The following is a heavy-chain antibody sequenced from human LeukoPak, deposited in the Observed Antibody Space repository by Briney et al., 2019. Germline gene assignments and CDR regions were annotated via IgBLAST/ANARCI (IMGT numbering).Heavy chain of an antibody. Sequence: GTSLRLSCTTSGLTFTSHGFHWLRQIVGKRLEWVAFVRNDGSDTYHANSVKGRFSVSRDDSKNTLYLQMNSLRPEDTAIYYCARDRGKDYFDSWGQGTQATVSS. D-gene: IGHD4-23*01. V-gene: IGHV3-33*01. CDR3: ARDRGKDYFDS. J-gene: IGHJ4*02. CDR1: GLTFTSHG. CDR2: VRNDGSDT.